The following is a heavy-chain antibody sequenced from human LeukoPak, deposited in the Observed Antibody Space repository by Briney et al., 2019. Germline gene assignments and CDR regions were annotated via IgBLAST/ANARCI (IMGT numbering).Heavy chain of an antibody. CDR2: IYYSGST. D-gene: IGHD4-17*01. V-gene: IGHV4-39*01. CDR1: GGSISSSSYY. J-gene: IGHJ6*02. CDR3: GSNGDAVTTNPYYYYGMDV. Sequence: SETLSLTCTVSGGSISSSSYYWGWIRPPPGKGLEWIGSIYYSGSTYYNPSLKSRVTISVDTSKNQFSLKLSSVTAADTAVYYCGSNGDAVTTNPYYYYGMDVWGQGTTVTVSS.